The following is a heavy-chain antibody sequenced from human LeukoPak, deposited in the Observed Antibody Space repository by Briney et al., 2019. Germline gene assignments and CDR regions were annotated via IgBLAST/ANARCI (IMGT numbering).Heavy chain of an antibody. D-gene: IGHD2-21*02. CDR2: IWYDGSNK. J-gene: IGHJ5*02. CDR3: ARASLSGGDYGNWFDP. Sequence: GGSLRLSCAASGFTFSSYGMHWVRQAPGKGLEWVAVIWYDGSNKYYADSVKGRFTISRDNSKNTLYLQMNSLRAEDTAVYYCARASLSGGDYGNWFDPWGQGTLVTVSS. V-gene: IGHV3-33*01. CDR1: GFTFSSYG.